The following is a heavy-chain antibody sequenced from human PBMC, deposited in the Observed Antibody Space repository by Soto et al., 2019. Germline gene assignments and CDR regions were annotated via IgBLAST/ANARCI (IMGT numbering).Heavy chain of an antibody. CDR1: GYTFTGYY. CDR2: INPNSGGT. V-gene: IGHV1-2*04. Sequence: SVKVSCKASGYTFTGYYMHWVRQSPGQGLEWMGWINPNSGGTNYAQKFQGWVTMTRDTSISTAYMELSRLRSDDTAVYYCARARFNGTAFYSAFDIWGQGTMVTVSS. D-gene: IGHD1-7*01. J-gene: IGHJ3*02. CDR3: ARARFNGTAFYSAFDI.